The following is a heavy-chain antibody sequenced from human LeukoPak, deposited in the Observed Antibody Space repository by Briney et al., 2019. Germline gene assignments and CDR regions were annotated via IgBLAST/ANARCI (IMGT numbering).Heavy chain of an antibody. J-gene: IGHJ3*02. Sequence: SQTLSLTCNVSGVSVSDGRYYWTWIRHHPTRGLGWIGYKYYSGSAKYNPSLKSRLTISIDTAKNQFSLQLSSVTAADTATYYCATPYCSSLSCLDVFNMWGQGTRVTVSS. CDR3: ATPYCSSLSCLDVFNM. V-gene: IGHV4-31*03. D-gene: IGHD2-2*01. CDR1: GVSVSDGRYY. CDR2: KYYSGSA.